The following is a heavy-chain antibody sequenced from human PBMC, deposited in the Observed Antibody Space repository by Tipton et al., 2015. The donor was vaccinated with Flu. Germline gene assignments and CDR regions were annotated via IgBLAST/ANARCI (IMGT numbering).Heavy chain of an antibody. Sequence: PGLVKPSETLSLTCTVSGYSISSGYYWGWIRQPPGKGLEWIGSIYHSGSTYYNPSLKSRVTISVDTSKNQFSLKLSSVTAADTAVYYCASSYYGGNFFLDYWGQGTLVTVSS. CDR1: GYSISSGYY. D-gene: IGHD4-23*01. V-gene: IGHV4-38-2*02. CDR3: ASSYYGGNFFLDY. J-gene: IGHJ4*02. CDR2: IYHSGST.